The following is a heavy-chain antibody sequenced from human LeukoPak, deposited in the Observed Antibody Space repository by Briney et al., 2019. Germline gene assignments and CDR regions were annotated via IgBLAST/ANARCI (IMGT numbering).Heavy chain of an antibody. CDR3: ARVMAARREDLNWFDP. CDR2: IYYSGNT. D-gene: IGHD6-6*01. Sequence: PSETLSLTCTVSGGSISSSGSYWGWIRQPPGKGLEWIGSIYYSGNTYNPSLKSRVTISVDSSKNQFSLNLTPVNAADTAVYYCARVMAARREDLNWFDPWGQGTLVTVSS. J-gene: IGHJ5*02. V-gene: IGHV4-39*07. CDR1: GGSISSSGSY.